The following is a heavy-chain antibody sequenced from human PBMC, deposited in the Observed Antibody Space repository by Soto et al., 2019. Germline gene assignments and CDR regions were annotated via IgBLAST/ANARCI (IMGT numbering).Heavy chain of an antibody. CDR2: IYYSGST. J-gene: IGHJ4*02. CDR3: ASNYYDSSGSPN. CDR1: GGSISSGDYY. Sequence: PSETLSLTCTVSGGSISSGDYYWILIRQPPGKGLEWIGYIYYSGSTYYNPSLKSRVTISVDTSKNQFSLKLSSVTAADTAVYYCASNYYDSSGSPNWGQGTLVTVSS. V-gene: IGHV4-30-4*01. D-gene: IGHD3-22*01.